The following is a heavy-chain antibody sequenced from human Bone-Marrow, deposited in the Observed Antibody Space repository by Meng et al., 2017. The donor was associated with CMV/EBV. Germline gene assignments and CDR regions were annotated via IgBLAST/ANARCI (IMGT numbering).Heavy chain of an antibody. CDR1: GFTFSSYA. V-gene: IGHV3-30-3*01. D-gene: IGHD2-2*01. J-gene: IGHJ6*02. CDR2: ISYDGSNK. Sequence: GESLKISCAASGFTFSSYAMHWVRQAPGKGLEWVAVISYDGSNKYYADSVKGRFTISRDNAKNSLYLQMNSLRAEDTAVYYCARTVVPAASHYYYYGMDVWGQGTTVTVSS. CDR3: ARTVVPAASHYYYYGMDV.